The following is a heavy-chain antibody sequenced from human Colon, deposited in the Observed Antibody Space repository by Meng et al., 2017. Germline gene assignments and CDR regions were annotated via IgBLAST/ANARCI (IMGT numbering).Heavy chain of an antibody. J-gene: IGHJ4*02. Sequence: SSVNVSCKASGGTFSSYAISWVRQAPGQGLEWMGGIIPIFGTANYAQKFQGRVTITADESTSTAYMELSSLRSEDTAVYYCARGGEDDSSGYLDQNFDYWGQGTLVTV. CDR2: IIPIFGTA. D-gene: IGHD3-22*01. CDR3: ARGGEDDSSGYLDQNFDY. V-gene: IGHV1-69*13. CDR1: GGTFSSYA.